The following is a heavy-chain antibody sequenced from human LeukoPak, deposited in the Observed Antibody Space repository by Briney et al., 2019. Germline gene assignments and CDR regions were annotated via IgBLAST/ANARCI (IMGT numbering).Heavy chain of an antibody. CDR3: AKTSRVNSAYDSPFDY. CDR1: GFNFSTYA. D-gene: IGHD5-12*01. Sequence: GGSLRLSCAASGFNFSTYAMSWVRQAPGKGLEWVSAVRGSGSDTYYADSVKGRFTISRDNSKNTLHLQMNSLRAEDTAIYYCAKTSRVNSAYDSPFDYWGQGTLVTVSS. V-gene: IGHV3-23*01. J-gene: IGHJ4*02. CDR2: VRGSGSDT.